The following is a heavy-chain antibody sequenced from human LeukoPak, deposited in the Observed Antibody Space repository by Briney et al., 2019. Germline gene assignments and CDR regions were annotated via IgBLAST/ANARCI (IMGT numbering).Heavy chain of an antibody. D-gene: IGHD5-18*01. Sequence: GGSLRLSCAASGLTFSSYWMSWVRQAPGKGLEWVANIKQDGSEKYYVDSVKGRFTISRDNAKNSLYLQMNSLRAEDTAVYYCATSRIQLWLPDYWGQGTLVTVSS. CDR3: ATSRIQLWLPDY. CDR2: IKQDGSEK. J-gene: IGHJ4*02. CDR1: GLTFSSYW. V-gene: IGHV3-7*01.